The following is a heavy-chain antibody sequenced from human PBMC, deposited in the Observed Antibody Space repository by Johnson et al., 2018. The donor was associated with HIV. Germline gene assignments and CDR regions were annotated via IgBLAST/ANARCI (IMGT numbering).Heavy chain of an antibody. J-gene: IGHJ3*02. CDR3: TSGKSWLAVDAFDI. V-gene: IGHV3-73*02. D-gene: IGHD6-19*01. Sequence: VQLVESGGGLVQPGGSLKLSCAASGFTFSGSAMHWVRQASGKGLEWVGRFRSKANSYATAYAASVKGRFTISRDDSKNTAYLQMNSLKTEDTAVYYCTSGKSWLAVDAFDIWGQGTMVTVSS. CDR1: GFTFSGSA. CDR2: FRSKANSYAT.